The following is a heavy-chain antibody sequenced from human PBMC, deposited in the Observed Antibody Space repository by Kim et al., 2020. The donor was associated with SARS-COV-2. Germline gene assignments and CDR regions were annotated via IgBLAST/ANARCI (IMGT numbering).Heavy chain of an antibody. CDR3: ARDSTMVRGVIGY. J-gene: IGHJ4*02. V-gene: IGHV3-66*01. D-gene: IGHD3-10*01. Sequence: YADSVKGRFTISRDNSKNTLYLQMNSLRAEDTAVYYCARDSTMVRGVIGYWGQGTLVTVSS.